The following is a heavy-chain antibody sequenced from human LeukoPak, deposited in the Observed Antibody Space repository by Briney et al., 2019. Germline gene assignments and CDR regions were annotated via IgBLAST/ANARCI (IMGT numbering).Heavy chain of an antibody. CDR1: GFTFSSYS. V-gene: IGHV3-21*01. Sequence: GGSLRLSCAASGFTFSSYSMNWVRQAPGKGLEWVSSISSSSRYIYYADSVKGRFTISRDNAKNSLYLQMNSLRAEDSAVYYCARDTVTTGFDPWGQGTLVTVSS. J-gene: IGHJ5*02. CDR3: ARDTVTTGFDP. D-gene: IGHD4-11*01. CDR2: ISSSSRYI.